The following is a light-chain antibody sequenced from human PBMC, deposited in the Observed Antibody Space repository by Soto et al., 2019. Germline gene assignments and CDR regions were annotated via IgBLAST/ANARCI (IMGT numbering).Light chain of an antibody. CDR2: SNN. J-gene: IGLJ1*01. V-gene: IGLV1-44*01. CDR1: SSNIGSNT. CDR3: AAWDDSLNSLFHV. Sequence: QSVLTQPPSASGTPGQRVTISCSGSSSNIGSNTVNWYQQLPGTAPKLLIYSNNQRPSGVPDRFSGSKSGTSASLAISGLQSEDEADYYCAAWDDSLNSLFHVFGTGTKVTVL.